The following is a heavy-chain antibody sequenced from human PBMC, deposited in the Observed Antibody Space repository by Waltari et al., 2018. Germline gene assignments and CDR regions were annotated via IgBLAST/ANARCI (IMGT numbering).Heavy chain of an antibody. CDR1: GYTFLDYF. Sequence: EVQLVQSGAEVKKPGATVKISCKASGYTFLDYFMQWVQQAPGKGIEWVGRIDPEDGETVYAEKFQGRVTITADTSTDTSYLELSSLRSDDTAVYYCAPLPGGSGQTFDYWGQGTLLTVSS. CDR3: APLPGGSGQTFDY. V-gene: IGHV1-69-2*01. CDR2: IDPEDGET. D-gene: IGHD3-10*01. J-gene: IGHJ4*02.